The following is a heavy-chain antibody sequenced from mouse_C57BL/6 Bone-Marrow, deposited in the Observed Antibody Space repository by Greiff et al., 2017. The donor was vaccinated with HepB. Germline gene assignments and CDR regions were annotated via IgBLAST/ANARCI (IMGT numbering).Heavy chain of an antibody. Sequence: EVQLQQSGPGLVKPSQSLSLTCSVTGYSITSGYYWNWIRQFPGNKLEWMGYISYDGSNNYNPSLKNRISITRDTSKNQFFLKLNSVTTEDTATYYCARDGGLLPWFAYWGQGTLVTVSA. CDR3: ARDGGLLPWFAY. J-gene: IGHJ3*01. CDR2: ISYDGSN. D-gene: IGHD2-3*01. V-gene: IGHV3-6*01. CDR1: GYSITSGYY.